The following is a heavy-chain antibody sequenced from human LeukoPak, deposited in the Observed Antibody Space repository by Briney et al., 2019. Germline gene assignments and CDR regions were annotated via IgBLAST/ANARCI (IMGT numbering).Heavy chain of an antibody. CDR1: GGSISSSSYY. CDR3: ARYCSSTNCPSNWFDP. J-gene: IGHJ5*02. D-gene: IGHD2-2*01. CDR2: IYYSGST. Sequence: PSETLSLTCTVSGGSISSSSYYWGWIRQPPGKGLEWIGSIYYSGSTYYNPSLKSRVTIFVDTSKNQFSLKLSSVTAADTAVYYCARYCSSTNCPSNWFDPWGQGTLVTVSS. V-gene: IGHV4-39*01.